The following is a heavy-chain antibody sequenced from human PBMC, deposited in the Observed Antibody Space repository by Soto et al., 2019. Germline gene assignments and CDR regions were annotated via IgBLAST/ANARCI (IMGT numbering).Heavy chain of an antibody. CDR1: GYTFTSYY. CDR2: NNPSGGST. J-gene: IGHJ4*02. CDR3: ARTQGATNHFDY. Sequence: QVQLVQSGAEVKKPGASVKVSCKASGYTFTSYYMHWVRQAPGQGLEWMGINNPSGGSTSYAQKFQGRVTMTRDTSTSTVYMELSSLRSEDTAVYYCARTQGATNHFDYWGQGTLVTVSS. V-gene: IGHV1-46*01. D-gene: IGHD1-26*01.